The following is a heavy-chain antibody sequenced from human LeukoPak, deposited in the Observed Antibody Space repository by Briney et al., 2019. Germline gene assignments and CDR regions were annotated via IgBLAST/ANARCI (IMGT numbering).Heavy chain of an antibody. Sequence: ASVKVSCKASGGTFSSYSITWVRQAPGQGLEWMGRIIPILDIPNYAQKFQGRVTITADKSTSTAFMELSSLRSDDTAVYYCARKSYDSSGYRLDYWGQGTLVTVSS. CDR3: ARKSYDSSGYRLDY. CDR2: IIPILDIP. D-gene: IGHD3-22*01. CDR1: GGTFSSYS. J-gene: IGHJ4*02. V-gene: IGHV1-69*02.